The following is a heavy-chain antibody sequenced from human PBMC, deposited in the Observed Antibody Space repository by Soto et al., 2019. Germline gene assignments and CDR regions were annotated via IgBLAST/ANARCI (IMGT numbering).Heavy chain of an antibody. CDR3: VRGKQYSRRIFDY. CDR2: TYYRSKWYY. J-gene: IGHJ4*03. CDR1: GDSVSSNSAG. D-gene: IGHD1-26*01. V-gene: IGHV6-1*01. Sequence: SPTLSLTCAITGDSVSSNSAGWSWVRQSPSRGLEWLGRTYYRSKWYYEYAVSVRGRITINPDTSKNQYSLQLNSVTPEDTAVYFCVRGKQYSRRIFDYCAPATLGTVSS.